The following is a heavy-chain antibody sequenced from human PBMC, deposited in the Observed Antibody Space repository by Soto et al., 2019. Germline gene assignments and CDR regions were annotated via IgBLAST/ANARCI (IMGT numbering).Heavy chain of an antibody. CDR3: AREGYYGSGSYWPHDY. Sequence: ASVKVSCKASGYTFTSYGISWVRQAPGQGLEWMGWISAYNGNTNYAQKLQGRVTMTTDTSTSTAYMELRSLRSDDTAVYYCAREGYYGSGSYWPHDYWGQGTLVTVSS. V-gene: IGHV1-18*01. J-gene: IGHJ4*02. CDR1: GYTFTSYG. D-gene: IGHD3-10*01. CDR2: ISAYNGNT.